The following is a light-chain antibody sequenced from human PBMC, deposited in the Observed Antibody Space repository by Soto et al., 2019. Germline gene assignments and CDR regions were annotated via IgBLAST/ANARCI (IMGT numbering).Light chain of an antibody. V-gene: IGLV2-8*01. CDR2: EVT. CDR3: SAYAGSNTVV. Sequence: QSALAQPPSASGSPGQSVTISCTGTSSDVGDNYVSWYQQHLGKSPKLIIYEVTLLPSGVPDRFSGSKSGNTASLTVSGLQADDEADYYCSAYAGSNTVVFGTGTKLTVL. CDR1: SSDVGDNY. J-gene: IGLJ1*01.